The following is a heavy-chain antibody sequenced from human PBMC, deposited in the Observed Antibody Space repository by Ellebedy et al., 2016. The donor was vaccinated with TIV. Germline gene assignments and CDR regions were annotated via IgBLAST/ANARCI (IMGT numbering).Heavy chain of an antibody. CDR1: GFTFSSYS. V-gene: IGHV3-21*01. D-gene: IGHD5-12*01. CDR2: ISSSSSYI. J-gene: IGHJ6*02. Sequence: GGSLRLXXAASGFTFSSYSMNWVRQAPGKGLEWVSSISSSSSYIYYADSVKGRFTISRDNAKNSLYLQMNSLRAEDTAVYYCARDAVSGYVLQTYYYYYYGMDVWGQGTTVTVSS. CDR3: ARDAVSGYVLQTYYYYYYGMDV.